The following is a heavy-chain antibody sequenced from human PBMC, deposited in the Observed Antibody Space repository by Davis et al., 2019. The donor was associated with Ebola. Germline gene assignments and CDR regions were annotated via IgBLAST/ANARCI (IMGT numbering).Heavy chain of an antibody. CDR3: AKDIHGSSWIFDY. J-gene: IGHJ4*02. CDR2: ISGSGDST. D-gene: IGHD6-13*01. Sequence: GGSLRLSCAASGFTFSRYAMSWVRQAPGKGLEWVSGISGSGDSTYYADSAKGRFTIARDNAKNSLYLQMNSLRAEDTALYYCAKDIHGSSWIFDYWGQGTLVTVSS. CDR1: GFTFSRYA. V-gene: IGHV3-23*01.